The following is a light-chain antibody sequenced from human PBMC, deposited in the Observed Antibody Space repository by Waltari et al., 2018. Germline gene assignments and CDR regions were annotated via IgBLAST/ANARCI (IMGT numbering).Light chain of an antibody. CDR3: SSYTTSSAPGV. CDR2: EVS. V-gene: IGLV2-14*01. CDR1: DSDVGAYDF. J-gene: IGLJ1*01. Sequence: QSALTQPAPVSGPPGQSLTISCPGTDSDVGAYDFVPWYQQHPGKAPHLLIYEVSNRPSGISNRFSASKSGNTASLTISGLQAEDEADYYCSSYTTSSAPGVFGTGTRVTVL.